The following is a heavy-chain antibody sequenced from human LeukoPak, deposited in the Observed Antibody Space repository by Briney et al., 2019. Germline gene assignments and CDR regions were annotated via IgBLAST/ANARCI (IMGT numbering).Heavy chain of an antibody. J-gene: IGHJ1*01. CDR1: GYTFTGYN. V-gene: IGHV1-2*02. Sequence: ASVRVSRKASGYTFTGYNMHWGRQGPGQRLERMGWINPNRGGTNYAQKIQGRATMTRDTSISTAYMELSRLRSDDTAVYYCARGHISFGHLAHMIVGFMYFQHWGQGTLVTVSS. D-gene: IGHD3-22*01. CDR2: INPNRGGT. CDR3: ARGHISFGHLAHMIVGFMYFQH.